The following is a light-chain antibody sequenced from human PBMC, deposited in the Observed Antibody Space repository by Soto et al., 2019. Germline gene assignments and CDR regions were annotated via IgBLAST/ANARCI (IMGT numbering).Light chain of an antibody. CDR3: QHYKSYSLT. J-gene: IGKJ1*01. Sequence: DIQMTQSPSTLSASVGDRVTITCRDSQSISSWLAWYQQKPGKAPKFLIEKASNLQSGVPSRFSGSGSGTEFTLTISSLQPDDFATYYCQHYKSYSLTFGQGTKVEIK. CDR2: KAS. V-gene: IGKV1-5*03. CDR1: QSISSW.